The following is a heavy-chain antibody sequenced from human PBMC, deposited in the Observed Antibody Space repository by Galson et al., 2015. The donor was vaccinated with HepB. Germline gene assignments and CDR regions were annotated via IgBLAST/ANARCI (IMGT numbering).Heavy chain of an antibody. J-gene: IGHJ5*02. CDR3: ARDPTYYYDSSGYYWGWFDP. V-gene: IGHV1-18*04. Sequence: SVKVSCKASGYTFTSYGISWVRQAPGQGLEWMGWISAYNGNTNYAQKLQVRVTMTTDTSTSTAYMELRSLRSDDTAVYYCARDPTYYYDSSGYYWGWFDPWGQGTLVTVSS. CDR1: GYTFTSYG. D-gene: IGHD3-22*01. CDR2: ISAYNGNT.